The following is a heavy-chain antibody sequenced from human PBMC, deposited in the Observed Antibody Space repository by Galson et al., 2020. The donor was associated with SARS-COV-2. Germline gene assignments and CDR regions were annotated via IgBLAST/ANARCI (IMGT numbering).Heavy chain of an antibody. D-gene: IGHD6-19*01. V-gene: IGHV3-7*01. CDR2: IKGDGSET. CDR3: AREGWQGGY. CDR1: GFTFNAFW. J-gene: IGHJ4*02. Sequence: GGSLRLSCEASGFTFNAFWMTWFRQAPGKGLEWVSTIKGDGSETYYADLVKGRFSISRDNATNSLYLQMNSLRVEDSAVYYCAREGWQGGYWGQGTRVTVSS.